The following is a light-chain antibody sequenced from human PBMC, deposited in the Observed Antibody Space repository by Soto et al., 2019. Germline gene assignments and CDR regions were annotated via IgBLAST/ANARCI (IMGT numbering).Light chain of an antibody. J-gene: IGKJ1*01. CDR1: QSVDNTF. CDR2: GVS. CDR3: QQYMSSVT. V-gene: IGKV3-20*01. Sequence: EIVLTQSPGSLSLSPGERATLSCRASQSVDNTFFAWYQTKPGQAPRLIMYGVSKRATGIPDRFSGSGSGTDFTLTISRLEPEDFAVYYCQQYMSSVTFGQGTRVEIK.